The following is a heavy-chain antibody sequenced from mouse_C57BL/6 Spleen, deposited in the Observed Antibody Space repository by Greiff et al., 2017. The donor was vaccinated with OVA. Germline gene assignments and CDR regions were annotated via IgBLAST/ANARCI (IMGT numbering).Heavy chain of an antibody. J-gene: IGHJ2*01. V-gene: IGHV3-6*01. Sequence: ESGPGLVKPSQSLSLTCSVTGYSITSGYYWNWIRQFPGNKLEWMGYISYDGSNNYNPSLKNPISITRDTSKNQFFLKLNSVTTEDTATYYCARDDFDYDTHLDYWGQGTTLTVSS. CDR3: ARDDFDYDTHLDY. CDR1: GYSITSGYY. D-gene: IGHD2-4*01. CDR2: ISYDGSN.